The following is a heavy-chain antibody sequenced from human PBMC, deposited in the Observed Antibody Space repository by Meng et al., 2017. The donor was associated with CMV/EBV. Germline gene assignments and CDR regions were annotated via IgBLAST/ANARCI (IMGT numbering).Heavy chain of an antibody. D-gene: IGHD6-6*01. CDR2: ISYDGSNE. CDR3: ARDLLNGGTAARPVGMDY. J-gene: IGHJ4*02. CDR1: GFTFSSYA. V-gene: IGHV3-30-3*01. Sequence: GESLKISCAASGFTFSSYAMHWVRQAPGRGLEWVAVISYDGSNEYYADSVKGRFTISRDNSKNTLYLQMNSLRAEDTAVYYCARDLLNGGTAARPVGMDYWGQGTLVTVSS.